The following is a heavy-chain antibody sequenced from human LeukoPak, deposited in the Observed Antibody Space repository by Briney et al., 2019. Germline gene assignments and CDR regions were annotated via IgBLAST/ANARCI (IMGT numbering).Heavy chain of an antibody. Sequence: ASVKVSCKASGYTFTSYGISWVRQAPGQGLEWMGWISGYNGNTNYAQNPQGRATMTTDTSTSTAYMELRSLTSDDTAVYYCARDRQSCSSSSCLVDFWGQGTLVTVSS. V-gene: IGHV1-18*01. CDR1: GYTFTSYG. CDR2: ISGYNGNT. J-gene: IGHJ4*02. D-gene: IGHD2-2*01. CDR3: ARDRQSCSSSSCLVDF.